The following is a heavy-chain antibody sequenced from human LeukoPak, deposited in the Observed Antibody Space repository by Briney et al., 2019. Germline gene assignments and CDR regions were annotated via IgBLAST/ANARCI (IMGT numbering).Heavy chain of an antibody. CDR1: GGSISSYY. Sequence: PSETLSLTCTVSGGSISSYYWSWIRQPPGKGLEWIGEINHSGSTNYNPSLKSRVTISVDTSKNQFSLKLSSVTAADTAVYYCARHPWYYYGSGSYFNYWGQGTLVTVSS. D-gene: IGHD3-10*01. CDR3: ARHPWYYYGSGSYFNY. V-gene: IGHV4-34*01. J-gene: IGHJ4*02. CDR2: INHSGST.